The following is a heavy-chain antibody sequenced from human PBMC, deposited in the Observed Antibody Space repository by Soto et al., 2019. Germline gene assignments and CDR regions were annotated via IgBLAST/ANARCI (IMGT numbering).Heavy chain of an antibody. Sequence: QVQLQESGPGLVKPSETLSLTCTVSGGSISSYYWSWIRQPAGKGLEWIGRIYTSGSTNYNPSLKSRVTMSVDTSKNQFSLKLSSVTAADTAVYYCARTREYYYDSSGYYYYFDYWGQGTLVTVSS. CDR3: ARTREYYYDSSGYYYYFDY. CDR2: IYTSGST. CDR1: GGSISSYY. D-gene: IGHD3-22*01. J-gene: IGHJ4*02. V-gene: IGHV4-4*07.